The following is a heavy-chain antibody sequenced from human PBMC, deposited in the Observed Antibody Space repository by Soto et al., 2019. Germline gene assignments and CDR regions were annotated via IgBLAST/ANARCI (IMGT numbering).Heavy chain of an antibody. CDR1: GFSLGNGGMG. D-gene: IGHD6-19*01. CDR2: IFPTDEK. Sequence: QVTLKESGPVLVKTTETLTLTCAVSGFSLGNGGMGVPWIRQTPGRALEWLAHIFPTDEKSYSTTLKNRLVISKDTSRGQVVLTVTNVNPLDTATYYCARIFGAGWSGGFRYYGMDVWGHGIAVTASS. V-gene: IGHV2-26*01. CDR3: ARIFGAGWSGGFRYYGMDV. J-gene: IGHJ6*02.